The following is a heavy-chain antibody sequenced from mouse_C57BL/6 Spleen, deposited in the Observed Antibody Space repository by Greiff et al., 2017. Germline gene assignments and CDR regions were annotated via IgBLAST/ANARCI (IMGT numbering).Heavy chain of an antibody. CDR1: GYTFTSYW. V-gene: IGHV1-61*01. Sequence: VQLQQPGAELVRPGSSVKLSCKASGYTFTSYWMDWVKQRPGQGLEWIGNIYPSDSETHYNQKFKDKATLTVDKSSSTAYMQLSSLTSEDSAVYYCARGDDDKNWYFEVWGTGTTVTVSS. CDR2: IYPSDSET. D-gene: IGHD2-4*01. CDR3: ARGDDDKNWYFEV. J-gene: IGHJ1*03.